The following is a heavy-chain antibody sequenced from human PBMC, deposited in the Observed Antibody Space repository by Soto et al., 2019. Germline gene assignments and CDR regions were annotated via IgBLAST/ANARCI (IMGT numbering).Heavy chain of an antibody. V-gene: IGHV3-49*03. Sequence: GGSLRLSCTVSGFNFGDYAMSWFRQAPGKGLEWVGFIRGRASGATTDYAASVRDRFVISRDDSKGSVHLQMNHLKAQDTGVYYCAWRFVGGGGFPYYFDNWGQGTLVTVSS. CDR2: IRGRASGATT. D-gene: IGHD1-26*01. CDR3: AWRFVGGGGFPYYFDN. CDR1: GFNFGDYA. J-gene: IGHJ4*02.